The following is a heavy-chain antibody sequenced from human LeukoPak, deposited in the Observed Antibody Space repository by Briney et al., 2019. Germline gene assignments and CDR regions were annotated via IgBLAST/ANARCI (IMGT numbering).Heavy chain of an antibody. D-gene: IGHD6-19*01. CDR1: GYLFINYG. CDR2: ISPYSGNT. J-gene: IGHJ4*02. V-gene: IGHV1-18*01. Sequence: ASVRVSCKASGYLFINYGISWLRQPPGQGLECMGWISPYSGNTDYAQKLQGRVTMPTDTATTTAYMELRSLRFDDTAVYYCARTSGVSVAGSPYYFDFWGQGTLISVSS. CDR3: ARTSGVSVAGSPYYFDF.